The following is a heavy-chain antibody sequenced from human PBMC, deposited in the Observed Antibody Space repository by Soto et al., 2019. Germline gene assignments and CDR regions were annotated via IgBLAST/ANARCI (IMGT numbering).Heavy chain of an antibody. CDR3: ARLNQEDLNRNRDWLDP. Sequence: NPSETLSLTCTLSGGSIRSSSSYWGWLRQPPGKGLEWIALISYSGTAFYNLSLKNRGAISVDTSKNQFSLTVHSVTAADTAVYYCARLNQEDLNRNRDWLDPWGQGPLVTVYS. V-gene: IGHV4-39*01. D-gene: IGHD2-2*01. J-gene: IGHJ5*02. CDR1: GGSIRSSSSY. CDR2: ISYSGTA.